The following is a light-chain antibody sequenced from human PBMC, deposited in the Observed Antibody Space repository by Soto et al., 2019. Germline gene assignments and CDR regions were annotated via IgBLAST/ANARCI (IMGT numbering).Light chain of an antibody. V-gene: IGKV3-11*01. Sequence: DIVLTQSPATLSLSPGERATLSCRASQSVSSYLAWYQQKPGQAPRLLIYDASNRATGIPARFSGSGSGTDFTLTISSLEPEDFAVYYCQQRSNWTFGQGTKV. J-gene: IGKJ1*01. CDR2: DAS. CDR1: QSVSSY. CDR3: QQRSNWT.